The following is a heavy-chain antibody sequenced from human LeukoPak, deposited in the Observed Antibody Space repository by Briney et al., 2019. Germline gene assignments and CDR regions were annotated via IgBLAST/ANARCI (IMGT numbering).Heavy chain of an antibody. V-gene: IGHV4-39*01. D-gene: IGHD3-22*01. J-gene: IGHJ4*02. CDR1: GGSISSSSYY. Sequence: SETLSLTCTVSGGSISSSSYYWGWIRQPPGKGLEWIGSIYYSGSTYYNPSLKSRVTISVDTSKNQFSLKLSSVTAADTAVYYCARHYYDSSGYFDYWGQGTLVTVSS. CDR3: ARHYYDSSGYFDY. CDR2: IYYSGST.